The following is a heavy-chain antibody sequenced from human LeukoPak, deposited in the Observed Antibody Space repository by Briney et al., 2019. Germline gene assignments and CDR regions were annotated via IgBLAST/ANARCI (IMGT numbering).Heavy chain of an antibody. CDR3: AGWRGSASGSFSGPLDY. Sequence: GGSLRLSCTASGFTFSSYWMTWVRQAPGKGLEWVANIKQDGSEKYYADSLKGRFTISRDNSKNTLYLQMDSLRVEDTAVYYCAGWRGSASGSFSGPLDYWGQGALVTVSS. J-gene: IGHJ4*02. CDR1: GFTFSSYW. V-gene: IGHV3-7*01. D-gene: IGHD3-10*01. CDR2: IKQDGSEK.